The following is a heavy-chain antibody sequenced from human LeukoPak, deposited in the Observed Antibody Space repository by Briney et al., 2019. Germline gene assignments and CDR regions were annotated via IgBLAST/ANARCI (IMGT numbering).Heavy chain of an antibody. CDR1: GGSISSSTYY. D-gene: IGHD3-16*01. CDR3: ARHSTGGQYWYFDL. V-gene: IGHV4-39*01. Sequence: SETLSLTCTVSGGSISSSTYYWAWIRQPPGKGLEWTGTIHYSGSTYYSPSLKSRVTISVDTSKNQFSLNLSSVTAADTAVYYCARHSTGGQYWYFDLWGRGTLVTVSS. J-gene: IGHJ2*01. CDR2: IHYSGST.